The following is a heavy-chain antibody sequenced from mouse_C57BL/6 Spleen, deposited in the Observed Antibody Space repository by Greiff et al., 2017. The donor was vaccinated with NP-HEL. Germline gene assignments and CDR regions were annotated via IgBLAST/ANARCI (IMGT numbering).Heavy chain of an antibody. J-gene: IGHJ3*01. Sequence: EVQLVESGGGLVKPGGSLKLSCAASGFTFSDYGMHWVRQAPEKGLEWVAYISSGSSTIYHADTVKGRFTISRDNAKNTLFLQMTSLRSEDTAMYYCARDYYYGTSSFAYWGQGTLVTVSA. CDR1: GFTFSDYG. CDR3: ARDYYYGTSSFAY. V-gene: IGHV5-17*01. D-gene: IGHD1-1*01. CDR2: ISSGSSTI.